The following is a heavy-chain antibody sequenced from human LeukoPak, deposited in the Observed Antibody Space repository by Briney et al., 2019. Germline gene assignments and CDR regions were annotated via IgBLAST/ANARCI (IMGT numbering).Heavy chain of an antibody. V-gene: IGHV3-33*01. CDR1: GFTFSNFG. J-gene: IGHJ5*01. CDR2: IWYDGSNE. Sequence: PGRSLRLSCAASGFTFSNFGMHWVRQAPGKGLEWVAIIWYDGSNEYYTDSVKGRFTISRDNSKNTLYLEMNSLRAEDTAVYYCATGREFDFWGQGTLVTVSS. CDR3: ATGREFDF.